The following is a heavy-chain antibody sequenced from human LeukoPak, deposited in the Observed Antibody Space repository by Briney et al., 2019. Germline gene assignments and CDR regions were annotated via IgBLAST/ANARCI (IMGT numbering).Heavy chain of an antibody. CDR3: ARGVYIAAAQYGY. Sequence: SETLSLTCTVSGGSISSYYWIWIRQPPGKGLEWIGYIYYSGTTNYNPSLKSRVTISVDTSKNQFSLKPSSVTAADTAVYYCARGVYIAAAQYGYWGQGTLVTVSS. J-gene: IGHJ4*02. D-gene: IGHD6-13*01. V-gene: IGHV4-59*01. CDR1: GGSISSYY. CDR2: IYYSGTT.